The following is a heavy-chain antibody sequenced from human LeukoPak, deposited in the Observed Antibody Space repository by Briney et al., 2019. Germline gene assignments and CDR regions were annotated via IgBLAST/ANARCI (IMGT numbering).Heavy chain of an antibody. D-gene: IGHD2-15*01. CDR2: ISAYNGNT. V-gene: IGHV1-18*01. Sequence: ASVKVSCKASGGTFSSYAISWVRQDPGQGLEWMGWISAYNGNTNYAQKLQGRVTMTTDTSTSTAYMELRSLRSDDTAVYYCARGVDYYYYMDVWGKGTTVTVSS. CDR1: GGTFSSYA. CDR3: ARGVDYYYYMDV. J-gene: IGHJ6*03.